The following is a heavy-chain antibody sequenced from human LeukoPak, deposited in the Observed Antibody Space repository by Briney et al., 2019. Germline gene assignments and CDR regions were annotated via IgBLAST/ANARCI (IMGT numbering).Heavy chain of an antibody. V-gene: IGHV4-34*01. Sequence: SETLSLTCAVYGGSFSGYYWSWIRQPPGKGLEWIGEINHSGSTNYNPSLKSRVTISVDTSENQFSLKLSSVTAADTAVYYCARVNLAAAVESWGQGTLVTVSS. CDR2: INHSGST. CDR1: GGSFSGYY. J-gene: IGHJ4*02. CDR3: ARVNLAAAVES. D-gene: IGHD6-13*01.